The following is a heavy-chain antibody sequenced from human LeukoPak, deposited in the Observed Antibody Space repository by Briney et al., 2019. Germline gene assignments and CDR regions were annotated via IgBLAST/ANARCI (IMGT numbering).Heavy chain of an antibody. Sequence: GSLRLSCAASGFIFNNYALSWVRQPPGKGLEWIGEIYHSGSTNYNPSLKSRVTISVDKSKNQFSLKLSSVTAADTAVYYCARGAAAGTRRPFDYWGQGTLVTVSS. D-gene: IGHD6-13*01. J-gene: IGHJ4*02. CDR3: ARGAAAGTRRPFDY. CDR2: IYHSGST. V-gene: IGHV4-4*02. CDR1: GFIFNNYA.